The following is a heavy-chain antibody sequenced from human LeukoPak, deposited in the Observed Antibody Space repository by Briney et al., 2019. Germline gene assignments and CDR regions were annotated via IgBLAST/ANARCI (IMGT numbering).Heavy chain of an antibody. CDR3: ASTSLLVGSSWYYFDY. D-gene: IGHD6-13*01. CDR2: IYHSGST. V-gene: IGHV4-4*02. J-gene: IGHJ4*02. CDR1: GGSISSSNW. Sequence: PSETLSLTCAVSGGSISSSNWWSWVRQPPGKGLEWIGEIYHSGSTNYNPSLKSRVTISVDKSKNQFSLKLSSVTAADTAVYYCASTSLLVGSSWYYFDYWGQGTLVTVSS.